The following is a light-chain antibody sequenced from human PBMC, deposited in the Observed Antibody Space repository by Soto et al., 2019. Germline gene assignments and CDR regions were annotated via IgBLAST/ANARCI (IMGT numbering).Light chain of an antibody. CDR1: MRHVGAYNL. CDR3: SAYTARSTLV. V-gene: IGLV2-14*01. CDR2: EVR. J-gene: IGLJ3*02. Sequence: QSALTQPTSVSGSAGQSITISCSGTMRHVGAYNLVSLYQQHPGTAPKLIIYEVRNPPSGISSRLSVSRSGNTASLTISGLQSEDEGYYYCSAYTARSTLVFGGGTKVTVL.